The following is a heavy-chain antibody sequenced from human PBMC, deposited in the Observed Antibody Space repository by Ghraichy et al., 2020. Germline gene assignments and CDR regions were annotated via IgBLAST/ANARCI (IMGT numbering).Heavy chain of an antibody. J-gene: IGHJ6*02. Sequence: SQTLSLTCTVSGGSISSHYWSWIRQPPGKGLALIGYVYYRGSTNYNPSLKSRVTISGDTSNNQFSLKLISVTAADTAVYYCASHAPILRYGIDVSGPGTTVTVS. CDR1: GGSISSHY. CDR2: VYYRGST. CDR3: ASHAPILRYGIDV. V-gene: IGHV4-59*11.